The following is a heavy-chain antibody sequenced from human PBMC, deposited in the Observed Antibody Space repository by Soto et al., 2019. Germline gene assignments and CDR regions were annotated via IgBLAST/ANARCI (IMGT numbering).Heavy chain of an antibody. J-gene: IGHJ5*02. V-gene: IGHV4-39*01. D-gene: IGHD2-15*01. CDR1: GGSISSSSYY. CDR2: IYYSGST. Sequence: SETLSLTCTVSGGSISSSSYYWGWIRQPPGKGLEWIGSIYYSGSTYYNPSLKSRVTISVDTSKNQFSLKLSSVTAADTAVYYCARGTVVVVAAASNWFDPWGQGTLVTVSS. CDR3: ARGTVVVVAAASNWFDP.